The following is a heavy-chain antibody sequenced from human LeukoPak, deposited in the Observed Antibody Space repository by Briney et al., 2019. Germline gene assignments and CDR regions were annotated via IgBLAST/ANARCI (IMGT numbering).Heavy chain of an antibody. CDR3: ARLPLGYCTSTSCYTTYFDY. CDR2: IYYSGST. J-gene: IGHJ4*02. D-gene: IGHD2-2*02. V-gene: IGHV4-39*01. Sequence: SETLSLTCTVSGGSISTSSYYWGWIRQPPGKGLEWIGSIYYSGSTYYNPSLKSRVTISVDTSKNQFSLKLSSVTAADTAVYYCARLPLGYCTSTSCYTTYFDYWGQGTPVTVSS. CDR1: GGSISTSSYY.